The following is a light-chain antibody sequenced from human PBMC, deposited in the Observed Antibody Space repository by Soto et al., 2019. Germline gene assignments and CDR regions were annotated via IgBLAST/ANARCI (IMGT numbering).Light chain of an antibody. Sequence: EIVLTQSPGTLSLSPGERATLYCRASQSVTSNSLAWYQQKPGQAPRLLIYGASNRATGIPARFSGSGSGTDFTLTISSLEPEDFAVYYCQQRSNWPRTFGQGTKVDIK. CDR1: QSVTSN. CDR3: QQRSNWPRT. V-gene: IGKV3-11*01. J-gene: IGKJ1*01. CDR2: GAS.